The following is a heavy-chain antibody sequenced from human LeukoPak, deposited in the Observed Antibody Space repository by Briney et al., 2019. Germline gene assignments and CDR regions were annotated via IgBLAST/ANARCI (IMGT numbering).Heavy chain of an antibody. J-gene: IGHJ4*02. V-gene: IGHV3-7*01. CDR2: IKQDGSEK. D-gene: IGHD3-3*01. CDR1: GFTFSNYA. Sequence: GGSLRLSCAASGFTFSNYALHWVRQAPGKGLEWVANIKQDGSEKYYVDSVKGRFTISRDNAKNSLYLQMNSLRAEDTAVYYCARDRGYDFWSGYSHFDYWGQGTLVTVSS. CDR3: ARDRGYDFWSGYSHFDY.